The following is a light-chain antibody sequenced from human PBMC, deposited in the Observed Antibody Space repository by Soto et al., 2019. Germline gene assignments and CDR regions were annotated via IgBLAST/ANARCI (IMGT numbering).Light chain of an antibody. CDR3: AAWDNSLNGHYV. CDR1: NSNIASNT. CDR2: YNN. Sequence: QSVLTQPPSASETPGQTVSISCSGSNSNIASNTVNWYQHLPGTAPKLLIYYNNQRPSGVPDRFSGSKSGTSASLAISGLQSEDEADYYCAAWDNSLNGHYVFGSGTKLTVL. J-gene: IGLJ1*01. V-gene: IGLV1-44*01.